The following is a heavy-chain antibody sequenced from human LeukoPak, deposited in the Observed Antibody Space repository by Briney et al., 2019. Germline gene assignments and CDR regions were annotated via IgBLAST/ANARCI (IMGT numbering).Heavy chain of an antibody. CDR1: GGSISSTTYY. V-gene: IGHV4-39*07. CDR2: IYYSGST. CDR3: ARSPVGKGDPFDL. D-gene: IGHD1-26*01. Sequence: SETLSLTCSVSGGSISSTTYYWAWIRQPPGKGLEWIVTIYYSGSTYYNPSLKRRATISVDTSNNQFSLKLRSVTAADTAVYYCARSPVGKGDPFDLWGQGTMVTVSP. J-gene: IGHJ3*01.